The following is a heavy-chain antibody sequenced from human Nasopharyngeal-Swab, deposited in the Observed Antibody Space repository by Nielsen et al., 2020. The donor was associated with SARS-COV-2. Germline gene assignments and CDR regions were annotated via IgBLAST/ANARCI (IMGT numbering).Heavy chain of an antibody. CDR1: GGSISSGGYY. V-gene: IGHV4-31*03. Sequence: SETLSLTCTVSGGSISSGGYYWSWIRQHPGKGLEWIGYIYYSGSTYYNPSLKSRVTISVDTSKNQFSLKLSSVTAADTAVYYCARVSGQLVLIDYWGQGTQVTVSS. D-gene: IGHD6-6*01. J-gene: IGHJ4*02. CDR3: ARVSGQLVLIDY. CDR2: IYYSGST.